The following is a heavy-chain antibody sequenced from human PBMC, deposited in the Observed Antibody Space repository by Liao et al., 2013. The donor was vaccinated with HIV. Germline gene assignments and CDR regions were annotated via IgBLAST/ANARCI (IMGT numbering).Heavy chain of an antibody. J-gene: IGHJ4*02. CDR1: GGSLSDHY. D-gene: IGHD4-17*01. CDR2: IFYSGTT. CDR3: ARGGTTVTTSGYFDL. Sequence: QVQLQESGPGLVKPSETLSLTCTVSGGSLSDHYWIWIRQSPGKRMEWIGYIFYSGTTNYNPSLKSRLTISVDTSKNQFSLRLTSVTPADTAVYYCARGGTTVTTSGYFDLWGQGLLVTVSS. V-gene: IGHV4-59*11.